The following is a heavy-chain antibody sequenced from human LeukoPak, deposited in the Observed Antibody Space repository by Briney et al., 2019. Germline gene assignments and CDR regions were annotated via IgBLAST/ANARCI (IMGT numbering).Heavy chain of an antibody. CDR1: GFTFSNYA. CDR2: INESGVRT. Sequence: PGGSLRLSCAASGFTFSNYAMTWVRQAPGKGLEWVSAINESGVRTIYVDSVKGRFTISRDNSRNTLFLQMNSLRAEDTAVYYCAKDRSPGQLWSIDYWGQGALVTVSS. CDR3: AKDRSPGQLWSIDY. V-gene: IGHV3-23*01. J-gene: IGHJ4*02. D-gene: IGHD5-18*01.